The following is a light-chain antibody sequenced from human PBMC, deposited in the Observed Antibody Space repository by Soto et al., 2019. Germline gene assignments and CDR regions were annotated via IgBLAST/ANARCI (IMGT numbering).Light chain of an antibody. CDR3: CSYAGSDILI. CDR1: SSDVGGYNY. J-gene: IGLJ2*01. V-gene: IGLV2-11*01. CDR2: DVT. Sequence: QSALTQPRSVSGSPGQSVTISCTGTSSDVGGYNYVSWYQRHPGKAPKLIISDVTKRPSGVPDRFPGSKSGNTASLTISGLQAEDEADYDCCSYAGSDILIFGGGTKLTVL.